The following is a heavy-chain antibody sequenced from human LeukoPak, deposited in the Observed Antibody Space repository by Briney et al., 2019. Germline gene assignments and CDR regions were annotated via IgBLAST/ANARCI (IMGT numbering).Heavy chain of an antibody. Sequence: KPSETLSLTCTVSGGSMSSYYWSWIRQPPGKGLEWIGYIYYSGSTKYNPSLKSRVTISVDTSKIQFSLKLSSVTAADTAVYYCARGARAGYNLEPFDYWGQGTLVTVSS. D-gene: IGHD5-24*01. CDR1: GGSMSSYY. CDR3: ARGARAGYNLEPFDY. J-gene: IGHJ4*02. V-gene: IGHV4-59*08. CDR2: IYYSGST.